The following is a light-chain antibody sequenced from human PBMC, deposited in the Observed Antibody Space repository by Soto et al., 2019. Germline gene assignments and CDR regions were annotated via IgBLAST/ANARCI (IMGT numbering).Light chain of an antibody. CDR2: KAY. Sequence: DIQMTQSPSTLSASVGDRVTITCRASQSVSTWLAWYQQKPGKVPKLLIYKAYSLESGVPSRFSGSGSGTEFTLTLSRLPPDEFATYYCQQYNSNPLTFGGGTKVEIK. CDR1: QSVSTW. V-gene: IGKV1-5*03. CDR3: QQYNSNPLT. J-gene: IGKJ4*01.